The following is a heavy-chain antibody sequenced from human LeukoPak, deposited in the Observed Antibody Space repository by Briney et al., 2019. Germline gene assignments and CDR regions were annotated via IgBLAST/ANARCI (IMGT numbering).Heavy chain of an antibody. Sequence: ASVKVSCKASGHTFTSYAMHWVRQAPGQRLEWMGWINAGNGNTKYSQKFQGRVTITRDTSASTAYMELSSLRSEDTAVYYCARGDVVVVAAKDWFDPWGQGTLVTVSS. CDR2: INAGNGNT. CDR3: ARGDVVVVAAKDWFDP. D-gene: IGHD2-15*01. J-gene: IGHJ5*02. V-gene: IGHV1-3*01. CDR1: GHTFTSYA.